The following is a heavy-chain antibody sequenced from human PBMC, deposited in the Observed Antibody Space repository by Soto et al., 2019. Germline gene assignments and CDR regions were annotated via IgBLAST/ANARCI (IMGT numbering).Heavy chain of an antibody. V-gene: IGHV3-23*01. CDR3: AKDLDYYDSSGPDAFDI. J-gene: IGHJ3*02. D-gene: IGHD3-22*01. CDR2: ISGSGGST. Sequence: GGSLRLSCAASGFTFSSYAMSWVRQAPGKGLEWVSAISGSGGSTYYADSVKGRFTISRDNSKDTLYLQMNSLRAEDTAVYYCAKDLDYYDSSGPDAFDIWGQGTMVTVSS. CDR1: GFTFSSYA.